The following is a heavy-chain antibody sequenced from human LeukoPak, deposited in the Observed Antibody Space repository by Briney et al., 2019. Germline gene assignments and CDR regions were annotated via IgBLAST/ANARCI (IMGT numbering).Heavy chain of an antibody. J-gene: IGHJ4*02. CDR3: AREASDIVATIPYFDY. D-gene: IGHD5-12*01. Sequence: GASVKVSCKASGYTFTRYGISRVRQAPGQGLEWMGWISAYNGNTNYAQKLQGRVTMTTDTSTSTAYMELRSLRSDDTAVYYCAREASDIVATIPYFDYWGQGTLVIVSS. CDR2: ISAYNGNT. CDR1: GYTFTRYG. V-gene: IGHV1-18*01.